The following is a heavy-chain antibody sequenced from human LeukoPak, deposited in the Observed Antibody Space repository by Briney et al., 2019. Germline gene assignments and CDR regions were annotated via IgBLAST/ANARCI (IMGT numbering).Heavy chain of an antibody. V-gene: IGHV1-46*01. CDR3: ARALYDILTGSPMGY. Sequence: GASVKVSCKASGYTFTGYYMHWVRQAPGQGLEWMGIINPSGGSTSYAQKFQGRVTMTRDTSTSTVYMELSSLRSEDTAVYYCARALYDILTGSPMGYWGQGTLVTVSS. CDR2: INPSGGST. CDR1: GYTFTGYY. D-gene: IGHD3-9*01. J-gene: IGHJ4*02.